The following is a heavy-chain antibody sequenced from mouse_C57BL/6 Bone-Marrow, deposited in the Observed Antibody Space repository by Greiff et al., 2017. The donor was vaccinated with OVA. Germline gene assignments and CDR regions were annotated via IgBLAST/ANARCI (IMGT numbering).Heavy chain of an antibody. Sequence: EVMLVESGGGLVQPGGSLKLSCAASGFTFSDYYMYWVRQTPEKRLEWVAYISNGGGSTYYPDTVKGRFTISRDNAKNTLYLQMSRLKSEDTAMYYCARTGTGYWYFDVWGTGTTVTVSS. CDR1: GFTFSDYY. V-gene: IGHV5-12*01. J-gene: IGHJ1*03. CDR3: ARTGTGYWYFDV. CDR2: ISNGGGST. D-gene: IGHD4-1*01.